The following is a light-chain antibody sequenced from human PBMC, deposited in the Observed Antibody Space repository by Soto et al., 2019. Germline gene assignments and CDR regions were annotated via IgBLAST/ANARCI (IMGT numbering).Light chain of an antibody. Sequence: DIQMTQSPSTLSASVEDRVIITCRASERVAKWLAWYHQKPGNAPKVLIYDVSKLGSGVQSRFSGSGSETDFTLSITGLQPEESATDVCQQYKIRSTFGQGTKVDIK. CDR1: ERVAKW. V-gene: IGKV1-5*01. J-gene: IGKJ1*01. CDR2: DVS. CDR3: QQYKIRST.